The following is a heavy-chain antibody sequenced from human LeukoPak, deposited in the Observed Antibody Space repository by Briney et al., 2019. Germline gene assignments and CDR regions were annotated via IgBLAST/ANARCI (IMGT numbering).Heavy chain of an antibody. CDR1: GFTFNNYW. Sequence: TGGSLRLSCAASGFTFNNYWMSWVRQAPGKGLEWVANIKQDGIEKYYVDSVKGRFTISRDNAKNSLYLQMNSLGAEDTAVYYCARRSVATIKDLFDYWGQGALVTVSS. J-gene: IGHJ4*02. CDR2: IKQDGIEK. V-gene: IGHV3-7*01. D-gene: IGHD5-12*01. CDR3: ARRSVATIKDLFDY.